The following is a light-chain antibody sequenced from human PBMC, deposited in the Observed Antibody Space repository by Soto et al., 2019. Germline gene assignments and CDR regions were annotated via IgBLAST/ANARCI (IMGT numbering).Light chain of an antibody. CDR1: QSVSSH. CDR2: DAS. Sequence: EIVLTQSPATLSLSPGERATLSCRASQSVSSHLAWYQQKPGQAPRLLIYDASNRATGIPARFSGSGSGTDFTLTISSLEPEDFAVYYCQQRSNWPPITFGQGTRLENK. V-gene: IGKV3-11*01. J-gene: IGKJ5*01. CDR3: QQRSNWPPIT.